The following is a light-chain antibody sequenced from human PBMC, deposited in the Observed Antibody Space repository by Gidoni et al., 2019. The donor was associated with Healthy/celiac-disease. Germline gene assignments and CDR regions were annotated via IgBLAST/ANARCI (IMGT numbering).Light chain of an antibody. Sequence: DIQMTQSPSSLSASVGDRVTITCQASHDISNYLNWYQQKPGKATKLLIYDACKLETGVPSRFSGSGSGTDFTFTISSLQPEDIATYYCQQYDNLITFGQGTRLEIK. V-gene: IGKV1-33*01. J-gene: IGKJ5*01. CDR2: DAC. CDR3: QQYDNLIT. CDR1: HDISNY.